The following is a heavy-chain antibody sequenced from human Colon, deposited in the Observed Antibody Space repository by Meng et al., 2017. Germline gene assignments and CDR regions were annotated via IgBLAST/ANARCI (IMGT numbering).Heavy chain of an antibody. CDR2: FYFSGNT. D-gene: IGHD3-22*01. CDR3: ARYYYDSSGVTYFDP. Sequence: QVPLQASGPGLVKPSQTLSLTCTVSGDSISSGNHYWSWSRQHPGKGLEWIGYFYFSGNTYYNPSLKSRVTISVDTSKNQFSLNLRSVTAADTAVYYCARYYYDSSGVTYFDPWGQGTLVTVSS. V-gene: IGHV4-31*03. J-gene: IGHJ5*02. CDR1: GDSISSGNHY.